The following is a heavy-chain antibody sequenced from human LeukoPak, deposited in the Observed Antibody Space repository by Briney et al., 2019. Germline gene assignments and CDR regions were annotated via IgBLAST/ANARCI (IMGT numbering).Heavy chain of an antibody. J-gene: IGHJ4*02. V-gene: IGHV4-38-2*01. CDR2: IYHSGST. Sequence: PSETLSLTCAVSGYSISSGYYWGWIRQPPGKGLEWIGSIYHSGSTYYNPSLKSRVTISVDTSKNQFPLKRSSVTAADTAVYYCARLSIAAAGYWGQGTLVTVSS. CDR1: GYSISSGYY. CDR3: ARLSIAAAGY. D-gene: IGHD6-13*01.